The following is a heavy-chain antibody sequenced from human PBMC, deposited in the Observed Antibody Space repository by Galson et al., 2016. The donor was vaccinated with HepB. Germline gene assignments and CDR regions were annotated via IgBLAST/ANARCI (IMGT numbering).Heavy chain of an antibody. CDR3: ARARTDHSGKWYLDY. V-gene: IGHV3-23*01. Sequence: SLRLSCASSGFTFRYYAMTWVRRAPGKGLEWVSDISGAGGTTHYADSVKGRFTISRDNSRDTLYLQMGRLRAADTAVYFCARARTDHSGKWYLDYWGQGALVSVSS. D-gene: IGHD5-12*01. CDR1: GFTFRYYA. J-gene: IGHJ4*02. CDR2: ISGAGGTT.